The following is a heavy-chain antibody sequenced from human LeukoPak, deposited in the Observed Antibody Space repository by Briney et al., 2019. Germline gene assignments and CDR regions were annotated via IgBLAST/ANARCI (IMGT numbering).Heavy chain of an antibody. CDR2: IYYSGST. Sequence: SETLSLTRTVSGGSISSYYWSWIRQPPGKGLEWIGYIYYSGSTNYNPSLKSRVTISVDTSKNQFSLKLSSVTAADTAVYYCARADNYDFWSGYYRLGAFDIWGQGTMVTVSS. V-gene: IGHV4-59*01. CDR1: GGSISSYY. J-gene: IGHJ3*02. D-gene: IGHD3-3*01. CDR3: ARADNYDFWSGYYRLGAFDI.